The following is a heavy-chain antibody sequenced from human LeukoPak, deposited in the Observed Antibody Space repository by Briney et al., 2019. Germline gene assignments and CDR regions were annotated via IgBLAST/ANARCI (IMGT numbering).Heavy chain of an antibody. CDR1: GYTFTDYY. Sequence: ASVKVSCNACGYTFTDYYMHWVRQAPGQALEGMGWINPNSGGTNFAQKFQGRVAMTRDTSISTAYLELGSLRSDDTAVYFCARARWQLVPYFDSWGQGTLVTVSS. V-gene: IGHV1-2*02. J-gene: IGHJ4*02. CDR3: ARARWQLVPYFDS. D-gene: IGHD6-6*01. CDR2: INPNSGGT.